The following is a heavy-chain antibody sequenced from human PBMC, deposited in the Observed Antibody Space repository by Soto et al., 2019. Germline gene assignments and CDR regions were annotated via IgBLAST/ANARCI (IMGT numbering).Heavy chain of an antibody. Sequence: QVQLQESGPGLVKPSETLSLTCTVSGGSVSSGSYYWSWIRQPPGKGLEWIGYIYYSGSTNYNPPRKSRVTISVDASKTQFALKLSSVTAADTAVDYCASLLPYDRSGYVGFDYWVQGTLVAVSS. D-gene: IGHD3-22*01. CDR1: GGSVSSGSYY. V-gene: IGHV4-61*01. CDR2: IYYSGST. J-gene: IGHJ4*02. CDR3: ASLLPYDRSGYVGFDY.